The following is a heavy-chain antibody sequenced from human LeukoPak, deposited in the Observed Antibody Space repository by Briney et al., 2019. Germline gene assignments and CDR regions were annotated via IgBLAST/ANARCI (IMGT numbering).Heavy chain of an antibody. CDR1: GGSFSGYY. Sequence: SETLSLTCAVYGGSFSGYYWSWIRQPPGKGLEWIGEIDHSGSTNYNPSLKSRVTISVDTSKNQFSLKLSSVTAADTAAYYCARGSNYYGSGSFLTFWGQGTLVTVSS. CDR2: IDHSGST. V-gene: IGHV4-34*01. J-gene: IGHJ4*02. CDR3: ARGSNYYGSGSFLTF. D-gene: IGHD3-10*01.